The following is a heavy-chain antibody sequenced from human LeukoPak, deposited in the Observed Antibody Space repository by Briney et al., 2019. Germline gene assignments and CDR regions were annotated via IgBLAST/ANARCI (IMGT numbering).Heavy chain of an antibody. CDR2: IYPGDSDT. D-gene: IGHD3-10*01. CDR1: GYSFTSYW. J-gene: IGHJ6*02. Sequence: GESLKISCKGSGYSFTSYWIGWVRQMPGKGLEWMGIIYPGDSDTRYSPSFQGQVTISADKSISTAYLQWSSLKASDTAMYYCARHGAYYGSGSSPPRYYYGMDVWGQGTTVTVSS. V-gene: IGHV5-51*01. CDR3: ARHGAYYGSGSSPPRYYYGMDV.